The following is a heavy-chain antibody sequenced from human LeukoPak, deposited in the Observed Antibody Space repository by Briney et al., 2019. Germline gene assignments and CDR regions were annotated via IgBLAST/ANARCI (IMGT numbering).Heavy chain of an antibody. Sequence: GGSLRLSCAASGFTFSSYSMNWVRQAPGKGPEWVSSISSSSSYIYYADAVKGRFTISRNNAKNSLYLQMNSLRAEDTAVYYCARVRTYYYDSSSSDAFDIWGQGTMVTVSS. J-gene: IGHJ3*02. CDR1: GFTFSSYS. CDR3: ARVRTYYYDSSSSDAFDI. V-gene: IGHV3-21*01. D-gene: IGHD3-22*01. CDR2: ISSSSSYI.